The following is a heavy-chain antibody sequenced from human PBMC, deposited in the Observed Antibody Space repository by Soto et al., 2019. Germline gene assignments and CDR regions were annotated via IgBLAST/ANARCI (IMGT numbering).Heavy chain of an antibody. Sequence: TLSLTCTVSGGSISSGGYYWSWIRQHPGKGLEWIGYIYYSGSTYYNPSLKSRVTISVDTSKNQFSLKLSSVTAADTAVYYCARTPSPGWFDPWGQGTLVTVSS. V-gene: IGHV4-31*03. J-gene: IGHJ5*02. D-gene: IGHD6-6*01. CDR3: ARTPSPGWFDP. CDR1: GGSISSGGYY. CDR2: IYYSGST.